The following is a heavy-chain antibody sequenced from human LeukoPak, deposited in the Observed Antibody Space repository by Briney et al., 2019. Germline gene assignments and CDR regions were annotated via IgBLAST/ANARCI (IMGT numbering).Heavy chain of an antibody. J-gene: IGHJ4*02. CDR2: IIPIFGTA. CDR3: AREVRGVDTAMVPLYYFDY. Sequence: GASVKVSCKASGGTFSSYAISWVRQAPGQGLEWMGGIIPIFGTANYAQKFQGRVTITTDESTSTAYMELSSLRSEDTAAYYCAREVRGVDTAMVPLYYFDYWGQGTLVTVSS. V-gene: IGHV1-69*05. CDR1: GGTFSSYA. D-gene: IGHD5-18*01.